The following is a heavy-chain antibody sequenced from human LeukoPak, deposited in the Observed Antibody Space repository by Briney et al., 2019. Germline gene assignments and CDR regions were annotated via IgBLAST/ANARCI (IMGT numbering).Heavy chain of an antibody. CDR1: GFTFSSFA. V-gene: IGHV3-23*01. Sequence: GGSLRLSCAASGFTFSSFAMSCVRQALGKGLECVSAISGSGGSTYYADSVKGRFTISRDNSKNTLYLQMNSLRAEDTAVYYCAKDLGGSYPEYYFDYWGQGTLVTVSS. J-gene: IGHJ4*02. D-gene: IGHD1-26*01. CDR2: ISGSGGST. CDR3: AKDLGGSYPEYYFDY.